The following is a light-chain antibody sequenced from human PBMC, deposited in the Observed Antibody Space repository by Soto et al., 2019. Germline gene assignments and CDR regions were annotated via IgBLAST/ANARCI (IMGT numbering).Light chain of an antibody. J-gene: IGKJ2*01. V-gene: IGKV1-8*01. CDR2: AAS. CDR1: QGISSY. Sequence: AIQVTQSPSSLSASTGDRVAITCRASQGISSYLAWYQQKPGKAPKLLIYAASTLQSGVPSRFSGSGSGTDFTLTISCLQSEDFATYYCQQYYSYPYTFGQGTKVDIK. CDR3: QQYYSYPYT.